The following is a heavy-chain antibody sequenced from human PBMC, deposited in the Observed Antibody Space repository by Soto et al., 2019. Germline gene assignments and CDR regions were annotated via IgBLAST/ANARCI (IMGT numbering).Heavy chain of an antibody. CDR2: INHSGST. J-gene: IGHJ4*02. Sequence: QVQLQQWGAGLLKPSETLSLTCTVYGGSFSGYYWSWIRQPPGKGLEWIGEINHSGSTNYNPSLKSRVTISVDTSQNQFSLKLSSVTAADTAVYYCARSSGSYSDYWGQGTLVTVSS. D-gene: IGHD3-10*01. CDR1: GGSFSGYY. V-gene: IGHV4-34*01. CDR3: ARSSGSYSDY.